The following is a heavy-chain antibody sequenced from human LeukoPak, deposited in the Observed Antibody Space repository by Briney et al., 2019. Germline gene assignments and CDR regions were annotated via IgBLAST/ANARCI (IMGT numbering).Heavy chain of an antibody. V-gene: IGHV3-21*01. J-gene: IGHJ6*03. CDR1: GFIFSSYS. D-gene: IGHD3-10*01. Sequence: PGGSLRLSCAASGFIFSSYSMNWVRQAPGKGLEWVSSISSSSSYIYYADSVKGRFTISRDNAKNSLYLQMNSLGAEDTAVYYCARGSILLWFGELSNYMDVWGKGTTVTVSS. CDR3: ARGSILLWFGELSNYMDV. CDR2: ISSSSSYI.